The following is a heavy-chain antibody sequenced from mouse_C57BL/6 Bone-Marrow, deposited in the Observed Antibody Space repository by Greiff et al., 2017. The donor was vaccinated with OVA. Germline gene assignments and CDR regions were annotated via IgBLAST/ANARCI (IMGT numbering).Heavy chain of an antibody. CDR2: INPGSGGT. D-gene: IGHD6-1*01. J-gene: IGHJ3*01. V-gene: IGHV1-54*01. CDR1: GYAFTNYL. CDR3: ARDDLSWFAY. Sequence: QVQLKESGAELVRPGTSVKVSCKASGYAFTNYLIEWVKQRPGQGLEWIGVINPGSGGTNYNEKFKGKATLTADKSSSTAYMQLSSLTSEDSAVYFCARDDLSWFAYWGQGTLVTVSA.